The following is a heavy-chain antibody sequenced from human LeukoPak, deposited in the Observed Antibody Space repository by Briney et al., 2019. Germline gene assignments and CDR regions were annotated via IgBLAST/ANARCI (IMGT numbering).Heavy chain of an antibody. D-gene: IGHD2-2*01. CDR1: GFTFSSYG. Sequence: GGSLRLSCAASGFTFSSYGMHWVRQAPGKGLEWVAVIWYGGSNKYYADSVKGRFIVSRDNSKNTLYLQMNSLRAEDTAVYYCAKDGVYCSSTSCPQGGEGYYYYMDVWGKGTTVTVSS. J-gene: IGHJ6*03. V-gene: IGHV3-30*02. CDR3: AKDGVYCSSTSCPQGGEGYYYYMDV. CDR2: IWYGGSNK.